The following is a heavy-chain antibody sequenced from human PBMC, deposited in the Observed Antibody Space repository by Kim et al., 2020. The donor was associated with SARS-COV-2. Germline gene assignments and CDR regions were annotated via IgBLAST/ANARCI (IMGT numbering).Heavy chain of an antibody. CDR2: IYYSGST. D-gene: IGHD3-10*01. Sequence: SETLSLTCTVSGGSISSSSYYWGWIRQPPGKGLEWIGSIYYSGSTYYNPSLKSRVTISVDTSKNQFSLKLSSVTAADTAVYYCARHVKRDMGGLWFGDDYWGQGTLVTVSS. CDR1: GGSISSSSYY. CDR3: ARHVKRDMGGLWFGDDY. V-gene: IGHV4-39*01. J-gene: IGHJ4*02.